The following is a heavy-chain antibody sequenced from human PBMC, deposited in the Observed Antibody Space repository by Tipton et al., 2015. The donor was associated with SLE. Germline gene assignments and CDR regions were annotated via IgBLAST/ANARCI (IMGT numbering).Heavy chain of an antibody. V-gene: IGHV1-3*01. CDR2: INPLSDNT. Sequence: QLVQSGPEVKKPGASVKVSCQASGYTFISYAVHWVRQAPGQRLEWMGWINPLSDNTAYSERFQGRVTFTRDTSASTASMELSSLRSEDTAVYYCARNTGYDPFDYWGQGTLVTVSS. J-gene: IGHJ4*02. CDR1: GYTFISYA. CDR3: ARNTGYDPFDY. D-gene: IGHD5-12*01.